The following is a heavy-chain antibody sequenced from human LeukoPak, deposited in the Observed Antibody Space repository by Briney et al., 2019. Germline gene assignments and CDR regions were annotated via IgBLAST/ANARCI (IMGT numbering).Heavy chain of an antibody. J-gene: IGHJ6*02. Sequence: ASVKVSCKASGYTFTSYYMHWVRQAPGQGLEWMGWISAYNGNTNYAQKLQGRVTMTTDTSTSTAYMELRSLRSDDTAVYYCARDKPWVRGRQGSSGYYYYYYGMDVWGQGTTVTVSS. V-gene: IGHV1-18*04. CDR3: ARDKPWVRGRQGSSGYYYYYYGMDV. D-gene: IGHD3-22*01. CDR1: GYTFTSYY. CDR2: ISAYNGNT.